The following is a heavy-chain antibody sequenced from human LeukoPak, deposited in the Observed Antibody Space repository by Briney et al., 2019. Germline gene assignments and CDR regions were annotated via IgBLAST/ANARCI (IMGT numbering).Heavy chain of an antibody. Sequence: GGSLRLSCGASEFAFSDFYMTWIRQAPAKGLEWVSYISSSSSHTNYADSVKGRFTISRDNAKNSLYLQMNSLKTEDTAVYYCTSGPIVAGEAFDYWGQGTLVTVSS. D-gene: IGHD5-12*01. CDR3: TSGPIVAGEAFDY. V-gene: IGHV3-11*03. CDR2: ISSSSSHT. J-gene: IGHJ4*02. CDR1: EFAFSDFY.